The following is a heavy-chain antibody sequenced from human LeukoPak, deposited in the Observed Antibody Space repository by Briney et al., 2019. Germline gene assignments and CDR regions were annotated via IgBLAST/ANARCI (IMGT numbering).Heavy chain of an antibody. V-gene: IGHV1-46*01. J-gene: IGHJ6*03. Sequence: ASVKVSCKASGYTFTSYYMHWVRQAPGQGLEWMGIINPSGGSTSYAQKFQGRVTMTRDTSTSTVYMELSSLRSEDTAVYYCARYRYDYDSSGYSTHYMDVWGKGTTVTVSS. CDR2: INPSGGST. D-gene: IGHD3-22*01. CDR3: ARYRYDYDSSGYSTHYMDV. CDR1: GYTFTSYY.